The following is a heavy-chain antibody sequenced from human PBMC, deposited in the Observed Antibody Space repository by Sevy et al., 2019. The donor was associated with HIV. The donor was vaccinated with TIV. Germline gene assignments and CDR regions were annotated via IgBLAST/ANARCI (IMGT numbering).Heavy chain of an antibody. CDR1: GFTFSSYW. Sequence: GGSLRLSCAASGFTFSSYWMSWVRQAPGKGLEWVANIKQDGSEKYYVDSVKGRFTISRDNAKNSLYLQMNSLRAEDIAEYYCARDASDYYVCSRPMYAFDIWGQGTTVTVSS. V-gene: IGHV3-7*03. J-gene: IGHJ3*02. CDR2: IKQDGSEK. CDR3: ARDASDYYVCSRPMYAFDI. D-gene: IGHD3-22*01.